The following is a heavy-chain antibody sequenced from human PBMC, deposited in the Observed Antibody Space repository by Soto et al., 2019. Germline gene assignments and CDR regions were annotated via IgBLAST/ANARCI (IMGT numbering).Heavy chain of an antibody. CDR1: GFTVSSNY. V-gene: IGHV3-66*01. Sequence: GGSLRLSCVTSGFTVSSNYMSWVRQAPGKGLEWVSVIFSGGTTSYADSVKGRFFISRDNSKNTLYLQMNSLRAEDTAVYYCAKVDIVVAVGLFDYWGQGTLVTVSS. D-gene: IGHD2-15*01. CDR3: AKVDIVVAVGLFDY. J-gene: IGHJ4*02. CDR2: IFSGGTT.